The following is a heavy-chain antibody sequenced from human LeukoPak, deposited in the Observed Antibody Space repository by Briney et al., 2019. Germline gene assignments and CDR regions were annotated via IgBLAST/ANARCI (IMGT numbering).Heavy chain of an antibody. CDR1: GGSFSGYY. V-gene: IGHV4-34*01. CDR2: INHSGST. CDR3: ARGVAAAGTYPADH. D-gene: IGHD6-13*01. Sequence: SETLSLTCAVYGGSFSGYYWSWIRQPPGKGLEWIGEINHSGSTNYNPSLKSRVTISVDTSKNQFSLKLSSVTAADTAVYYCARGVAAAGTYPADHWGQGTLVTVSS. J-gene: IGHJ4*02.